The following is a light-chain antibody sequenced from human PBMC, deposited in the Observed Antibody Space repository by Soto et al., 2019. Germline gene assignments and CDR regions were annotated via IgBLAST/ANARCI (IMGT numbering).Light chain of an antibody. V-gene: IGLV2-14*01. J-gene: IGLJ2*01. Sequence: QSALTQPASVSGSPGQSITISCTGTSSDVGGYNYVSWYQQHPGKAPKLMIYEVSNRPSGVSNRFSGSKSGNTASLTISGSQAEDEDDYYCSSYTSSSTLVFGGGTKLTV. CDR3: SSYTSSSTLV. CDR2: EVS. CDR1: SSDVGGYNY.